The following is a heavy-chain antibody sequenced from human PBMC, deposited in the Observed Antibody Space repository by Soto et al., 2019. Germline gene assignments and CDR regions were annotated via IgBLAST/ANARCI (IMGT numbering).Heavy chain of an antibody. Sequence: PGESLTISCKGSGYSFTSDWIGWWRQMPWRCREGRWVSYPGDSDTRYSPSFQGQVTISADKSISTAYLQWSSLKASDTAMYYCARHFRSRGYCSSTSCYTGEGYYYYGMDVWGQGTTVTVSS. J-gene: IGHJ6*02. V-gene: IGHV5-51*01. CDR2: SYPGDSDT. CDR1: GYSFTSDW. CDR3: ARHFRSRGYCSSTSCYTGEGYYYYGMDV. D-gene: IGHD2-2*02.